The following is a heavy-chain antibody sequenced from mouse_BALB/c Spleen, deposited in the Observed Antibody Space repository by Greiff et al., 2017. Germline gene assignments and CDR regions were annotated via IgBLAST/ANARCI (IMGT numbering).Heavy chain of an antibody. CDR2: IDPYNGGT. CDR1: GYSFTGYN. J-gene: IGHJ3*01. CDR3: ARWRGNYGFAY. D-gene: IGHD2-1*01. Sequence: EVQLQQSGPELGKPGASVKISCKASGYSFTGYNMYWVKQSHRKSLEWIGYIDPYNGGTSYNQKSKGKATLNVDKSSSTAYMHLNSLTSEDSAIYYCARWRGNYGFAYWGQGTLVTVSA. V-gene: IGHV1S135*01.